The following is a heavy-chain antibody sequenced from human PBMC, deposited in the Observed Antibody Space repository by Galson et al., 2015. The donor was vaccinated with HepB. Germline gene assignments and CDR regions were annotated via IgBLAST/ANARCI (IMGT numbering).Heavy chain of an antibody. Sequence: CAISGDSVSSNSAAWNWIRQSPSRGLEWLGRTYYRSKWYNDYAVSVKSRITINPDTSKNQFSLQLNSVTPEDTAVYYCARERWWFGEYPDYYYYGMDVWGQGTTVTVSS. J-gene: IGHJ6*02. CDR2: TYYRSKWYN. CDR1: GDSVSSNSAA. D-gene: IGHD3-10*01. CDR3: ARERWWFGEYPDYYYYGMDV. V-gene: IGHV6-1*01.